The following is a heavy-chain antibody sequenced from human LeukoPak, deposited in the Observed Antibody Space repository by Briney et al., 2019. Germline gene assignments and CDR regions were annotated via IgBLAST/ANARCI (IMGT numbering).Heavy chain of an antibody. Sequence: SVKVSCKASGGTFSSYTISWVRQAPGQGLEWVGRIIAIRDITNYAQKFQGRITITADKSTSTVYMELSSLKSEDTAVYYCARDAHYDSSGYYAYWGQGTLVTVSS. CDR2: IIAIRDIT. CDR3: ARDAHYDSSGYYAY. V-gene: IGHV1-69*04. D-gene: IGHD3-22*01. J-gene: IGHJ4*02. CDR1: GGTFSSYT.